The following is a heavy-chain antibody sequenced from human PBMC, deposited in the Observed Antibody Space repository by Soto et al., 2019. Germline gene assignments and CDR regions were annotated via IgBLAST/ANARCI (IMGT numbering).Heavy chain of an antibody. D-gene: IGHD2-21*02. CDR2: IYWDDDK. Sequence: QITLKESGPTLVRPTQTLTLTCTFSGFSLSTSGVGVGWIRQPPGKALEWLALIYWDDDKRYSPSLKSRLTITKDPSKTQVVLNMTNMDPVDTATYYCAHSRCGGDCLQSYSSHYYYGMDVWGQGTTVTVSS. J-gene: IGHJ6*02. V-gene: IGHV2-5*02. CDR3: AHSRCGGDCLQSYSSHYYYGMDV. CDR1: GFSLSTSGVG.